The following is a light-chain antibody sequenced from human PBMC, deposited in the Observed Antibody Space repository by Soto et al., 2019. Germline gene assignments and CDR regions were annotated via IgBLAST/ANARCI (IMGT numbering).Light chain of an antibody. J-gene: IGKJ1*01. V-gene: IGKV3-15*01. CDR1: QSVSSN. CDR3: QQYNNWPLT. CDR2: GAS. Sequence: ERVKTQSPATLSVSPGERATLSCRASQSVSSNLAWYQQKPGQAPRLLIYGASTRATGIPARFSGSGSGTEFTLTISSLQSEDFAVYYCQQYNNWPLTFGQGTKV.